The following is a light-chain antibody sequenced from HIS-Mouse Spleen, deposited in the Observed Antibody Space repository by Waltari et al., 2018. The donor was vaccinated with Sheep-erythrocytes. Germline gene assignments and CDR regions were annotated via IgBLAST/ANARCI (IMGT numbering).Light chain of an antibody. CDR2: DVS. V-gene: IGLV2-11*01. Sequence: QSALTQPRSVSGSPGQSVPISCTGTSSDVGGYNYVSWYQQHPGKAPKLMIYDVSKRPSEVPDRLSGSKSDNTGSLTISGLQADDEADYYCSSYAGSYNHVFATGTKVTVL. CDR3: SSYAGSYNHV. CDR1: SSDVGGYNY. J-gene: IGLJ1*01.